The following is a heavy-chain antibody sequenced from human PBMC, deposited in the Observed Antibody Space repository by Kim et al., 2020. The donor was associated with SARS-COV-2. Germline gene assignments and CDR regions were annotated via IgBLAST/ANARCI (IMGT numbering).Heavy chain of an antibody. J-gene: IGHJ4*02. V-gene: IGHV1-69*13. D-gene: IGHD3-22*01. CDR3: ARVTDYDSSGYYLDY. Sequence: SVKVSCKASGGTFSSYAISWVRQAPGQGLEWMGGIIPIFGTAKNAQKFQGRVTITADESTSTAYMELSSLRSEDTAVYYCARVTDYDSSGYYLDYWGQGTLVTVSS. CDR2: IIPIFGTA. CDR1: GGTFSSYA.